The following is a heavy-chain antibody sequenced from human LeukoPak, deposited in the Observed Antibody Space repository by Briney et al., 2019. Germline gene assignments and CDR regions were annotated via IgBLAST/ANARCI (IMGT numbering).Heavy chain of an antibody. V-gene: IGHV4-59*01. CDR1: GGSISSYY. CDR2: IYYSGST. J-gene: IGHJ5*02. CDR3: ARLTGYSSESWFDP. D-gene: IGHD3-9*01. Sequence: SETLSLTCTISGGSISSYYWSWIRQPPGKGLEWIGYIYYSGSTNYKSSLKSRVTISVDTSKNQFSLKLSSVTAADTAVYYCARLTGYSSESWFDPWGQGTLVTVSS.